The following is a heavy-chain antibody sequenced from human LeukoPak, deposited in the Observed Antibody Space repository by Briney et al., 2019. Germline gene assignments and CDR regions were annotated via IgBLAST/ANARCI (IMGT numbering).Heavy chain of an antibody. CDR3: ARRTGGGGFTIPD. CDR2: IYYSGST. J-gene: IGHJ4*02. V-gene: IGHV4-39*01. Sequence: PSETLSLTCTVSGRSISSSSYYWGWVRQPPGKGLEWIGSIYYSGSTYYNPSLKSRVTISVDTSKNQFSLKLSSVTAADTAVYYCARRTGGGGFTIPDWGQGTLVTVSS. D-gene: IGHD3-3*01. CDR1: GRSISSSSYY.